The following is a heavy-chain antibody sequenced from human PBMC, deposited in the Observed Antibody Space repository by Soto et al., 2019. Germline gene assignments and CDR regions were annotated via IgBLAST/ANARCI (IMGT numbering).Heavy chain of an antibody. CDR1: GGSFSGYY. CDR2: INHSGST. V-gene: IGHV4-34*01. Sequence: QVQLQQWGAGLLKPSETLSLTCAVYGGSFSGYYWSWIRQPPGKGLEWLGEINHSGSTNYNPSLKSRVTISVDTSKNQFSLKLSSVTAADTAVYYCAELRGYSYGPDYWGQGTLVTVSS. CDR3: AELRGYSYGPDY. D-gene: IGHD5-18*01. J-gene: IGHJ4*02.